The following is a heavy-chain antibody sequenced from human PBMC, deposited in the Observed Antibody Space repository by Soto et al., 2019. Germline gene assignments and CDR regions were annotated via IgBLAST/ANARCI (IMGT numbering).Heavy chain of an antibody. V-gene: IGHV4-34*01. J-gene: IGHJ6*03. CDR2: INHSGST. CDR3: ANIVVVPAARDYYYYMDV. D-gene: IGHD2-2*01. Sequence: SETLSLTCAVYGGSFSGYYWSWIRQPPGKGLEWIGEINHSGSTNYNPSLKSRVTISVDTSKNQFSLKLSSVTAADTAVYYCANIVVVPAARDYYYYMDVWGKGTTVTVSS. CDR1: GGSFSGYY.